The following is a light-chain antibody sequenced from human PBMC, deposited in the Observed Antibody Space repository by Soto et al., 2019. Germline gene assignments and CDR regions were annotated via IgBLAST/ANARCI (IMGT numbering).Light chain of an antibody. CDR3: SSYTRSSTHV. V-gene: IGLV2-14*03. J-gene: IGLJ1*01. Sequence: QSALTQPASVSGSPGQSITISCTGTSSDIGAFTLVSWYQQHPGKVPKLMIFDVHRRPSGVSDRFSVSTSGNTASLTIAGRQAEDEGYYYCSSYTRSSTHVFGSGTKVTVL. CDR2: DVH. CDR1: SSDIGAFTL.